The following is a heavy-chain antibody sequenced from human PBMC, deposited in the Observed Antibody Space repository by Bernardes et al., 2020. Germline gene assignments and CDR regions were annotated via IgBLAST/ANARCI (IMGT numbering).Heavy chain of an antibody. D-gene: IGHD3-22*01. J-gene: IGHJ4*02. CDR1: GGSVSSCSYY. Sequence: SEPLSLTCTVSGGSVSSCSYYWSWLRQPPGKGLEWIGYIYYSGITNYNPSLKSRVTISVDTSKNQFSLKLSSVTAADTAVYYCARDPHYYDSSGYYYSGGVDYWGQGTLVTVSS. CDR3: ARDPHYYDSSGYYYSGGVDY. V-gene: IGHV4-61*01. CDR2: IYYSGIT.